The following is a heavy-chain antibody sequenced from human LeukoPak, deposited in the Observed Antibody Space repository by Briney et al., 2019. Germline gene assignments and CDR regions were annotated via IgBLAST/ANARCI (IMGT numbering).Heavy chain of an antibody. CDR3: ARRCYYDSSGYPPDAFDI. V-gene: IGHV4-30-4*01. D-gene: IGHD3-22*01. CDR2: IYYSGRT. J-gene: IGHJ3*02. CDR1: GGSISSGDYY. Sequence: SQTLSLTCTVSGGSISSGDYYWSWIRQPPGKGLEWIGYIYYSGRTNYNPSLRSRLTISVDTSRNQVSLKLSSVTAADTAVYYCARRCYYDSSGYPPDAFDIWGQGTMVTVSS.